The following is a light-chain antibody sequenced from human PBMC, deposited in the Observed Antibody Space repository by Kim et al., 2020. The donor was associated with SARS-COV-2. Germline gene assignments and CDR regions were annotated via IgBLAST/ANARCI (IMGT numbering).Light chain of an antibody. Sequence: SIGDSVALTCRASHSMDNFLNWYQQKPGKAPKLLMYAASNLQSGVPSRFSGSVSGTDFTLTISSLQREDFATYYCQQSYGTPYTFGQGAKLEI. CDR2: AAS. CDR3: QQSYGTPYT. CDR1: HSMDNF. V-gene: IGKV1-39*01. J-gene: IGKJ2*01.